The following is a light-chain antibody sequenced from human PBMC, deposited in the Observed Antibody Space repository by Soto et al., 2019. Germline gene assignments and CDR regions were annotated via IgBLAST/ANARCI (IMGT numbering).Light chain of an antibody. CDR2: GAS. V-gene: IGKV3-20*01. J-gene: IGKJ4*01. CDR1: QTVNNNY. CDR3: QQYSSSPLT. Sequence: DIVLTQSPGTLSLSPGERAILYFSASQTVNNNYLAWCQQKPGQAPRLLIYGASRRATGIPDRFSGSGSETDFTLTISSLEPEDLAVYYCQQYSSSPLTFGGGTKVDIK.